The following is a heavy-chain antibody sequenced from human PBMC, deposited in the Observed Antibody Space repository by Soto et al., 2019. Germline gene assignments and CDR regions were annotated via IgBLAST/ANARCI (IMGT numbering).Heavy chain of an antibody. Sequence: SETLSLTCAVYGGSFSGYYWSWIRQPPGKGLEWIGEINHSGSTNYNPSLKSRVTISVDTSKNQFSLKLSSVTAADTAVYYCARGGMTTVTTESDYYYMDVWGKGTTVTVSS. CDR3: ARGGMTTVTTESDYYYMDV. D-gene: IGHD4-17*01. V-gene: IGHV4-34*01. CDR1: GGSFSGYY. J-gene: IGHJ6*03. CDR2: INHSGST.